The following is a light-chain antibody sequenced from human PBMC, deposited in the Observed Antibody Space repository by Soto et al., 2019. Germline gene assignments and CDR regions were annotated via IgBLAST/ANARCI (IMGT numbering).Light chain of an antibody. V-gene: IGKV3-20*01. CDR3: QQCGNSPRT. J-gene: IGKJ1*01. Sequence: EIVLTQSPGTLSLSPGERATLSCRASQSVSSSYLAWYQQQPGQAPRLLIYGASSRATGIPDRFSGSGSGTDFTLTISRLELEDFAVYYCQQCGNSPRTFGQGTKVEIK. CDR2: GAS. CDR1: QSVSSSY.